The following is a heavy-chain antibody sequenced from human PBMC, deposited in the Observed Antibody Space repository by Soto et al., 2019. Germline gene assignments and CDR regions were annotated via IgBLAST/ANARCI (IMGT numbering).Heavy chain of an antibody. CDR3: ARYGCSSTSCYMELDYGMDV. D-gene: IGHD2-2*02. CDR1: GYSFTSYW. CDR2: IYPGDSDT. J-gene: IGHJ6*02. V-gene: IGHV5-51*01. Sequence: GESLKISCKGSGYSFTSYWIGWVRQMPGKGLEWMGIIYPGDSDTRYSPSFQGQVTISADKSISTAYLQWSSLKASDTAMYYCARYGCSSTSCYMELDYGMDVWGQGPKVTVSS.